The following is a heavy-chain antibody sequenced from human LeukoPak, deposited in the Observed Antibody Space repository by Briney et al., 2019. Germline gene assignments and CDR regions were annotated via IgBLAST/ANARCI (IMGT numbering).Heavy chain of an antibody. CDR1: GGSISGYY. V-gene: IGHV4-59*01. CDR3: ARWNEGLDY. CDR2: IYYSGST. Sequence: SETLSLTCTVSGGSISGYYWSWIRQPAGKGLEWIGYIYYSGSTNYNPSLKSRVTISVDTSKNQFSLKLRSVTAADTAAYYCARWNEGLDYWGQGTLVTVSS. D-gene: IGHD1-1*01. J-gene: IGHJ4*02.